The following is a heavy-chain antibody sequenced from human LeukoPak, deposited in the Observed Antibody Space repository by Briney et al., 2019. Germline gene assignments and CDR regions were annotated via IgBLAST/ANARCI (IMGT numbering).Heavy chain of an antibody. D-gene: IGHD1-26*01. CDR1: GGSISSSNW. V-gene: IGHV4-4*02. CDR2: IYHSGST. J-gene: IGHJ4*02. Sequence: SGTLSLTCAVSGGSISSSNWWSWVRQPPGKGLEWIGEIYHSGSTNYNPSLKSRATISVDKSKNQFSLKLSSVTAADTAVYYCARADSGSYEDYWGQGTLVTVSS. CDR3: ARADSGSYEDY.